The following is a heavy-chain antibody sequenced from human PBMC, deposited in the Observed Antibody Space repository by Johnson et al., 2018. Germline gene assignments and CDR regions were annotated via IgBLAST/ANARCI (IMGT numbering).Heavy chain of an antibody. CDR3: ARDRRHRSRRAFDI. CDR1: GFTFSSYS. CDR2: ISSSSSYI. J-gene: IGHJ3*02. D-gene: IGHD2-15*01. V-gene: IGHV3-21*01. Sequence: VQLVESGGGLVKPGGSLRLSCAASGFTFSSYSMNWVRQAPGKGLEWVSSISSSSSYIYYADSVKGRFTIPRTNAKNSLYLQMNSLRAEDTAVYYCARDRRHRSRRAFDIWGQGTMVTVSS.